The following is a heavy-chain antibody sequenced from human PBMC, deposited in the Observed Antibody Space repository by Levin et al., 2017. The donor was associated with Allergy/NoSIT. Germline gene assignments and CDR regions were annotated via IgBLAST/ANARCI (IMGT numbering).Heavy chain of an antibody. J-gene: IGHJ4*02. CDR2: IIPIFGTA. V-gene: IGHV1-69*01. CDR3: AREPRIGDGYNY. CDR1: GGTFSSYA. D-gene: IGHD5-24*01. Sequence: GGSLRLSCKASGGTFSSYAISWVRQAPGQGLEWMGGIIPIFGTANYAQKFQGRVTITADESTSTAYMELSSLRSEDTAVYYCAREPRIGDGYNYWGQGTLVTVSS.